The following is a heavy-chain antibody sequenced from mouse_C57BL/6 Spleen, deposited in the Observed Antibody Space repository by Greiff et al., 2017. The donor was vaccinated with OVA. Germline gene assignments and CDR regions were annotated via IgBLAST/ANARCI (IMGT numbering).Heavy chain of an antibody. CDR2: IRNKANNHAT. V-gene: IGHV6-6*01. CDR1: GFTFSDAW. CDR3: TLGTRDYYYAMDY. D-gene: IGHD3-1*01. Sequence: DVMLVESGGGLVQPGGSMKLSCAASGFTFSDAWMDWVRQSPEKGLEWVAEIRNKANNHATYYAESVKGRFTISRDDSKSSVYLQMNSLRAEDTGIYYCTLGTRDYYYAMDYWGQGTSVTVSS. J-gene: IGHJ4*01.